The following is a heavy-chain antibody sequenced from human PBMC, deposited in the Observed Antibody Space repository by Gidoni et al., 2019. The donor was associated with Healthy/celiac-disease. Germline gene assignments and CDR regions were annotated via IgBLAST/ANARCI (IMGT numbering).Heavy chain of an antibody. CDR1: GYTFPSYD. V-gene: IGHV1-8*01. CDR2: MNPNSGNT. CDR3: ARGLGVWGSYRYSSGY. D-gene: IGHD3-16*02. J-gene: IGHJ4*02. Sequence: QVQLVQSGAEVKKPGASVKVSCKASGYTFPSYDINWVRQATGQGLEWMGWMNPNSGNTGYAQKFQGRVTMTRNTSISTAYMELSSLRSEDTAVYYCARGLGVWGSYRYSSGYWGQGTLVTVSS.